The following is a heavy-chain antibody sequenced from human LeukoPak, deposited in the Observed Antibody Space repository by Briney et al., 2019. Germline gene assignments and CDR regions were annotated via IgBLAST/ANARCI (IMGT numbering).Heavy chain of an antibody. CDR1: GFTFSSYG. CDR2: IWYDGSNK. CDR3: ARDHQLVRVYYYYGMDV. D-gene: IGHD6-6*01. V-gene: IGHV3-33*01. J-gene: IGHJ6*02. Sequence: GGSLRLSCAASGFTFSSYGMPWVRQAPGKGLEWVAVIWYDGSNKYYADSAKGRFTISRDNSKNTLYLQMNSLRAEDTAVYYCARDHQLVRVYYYYGMDVWGQGTTVTVSS.